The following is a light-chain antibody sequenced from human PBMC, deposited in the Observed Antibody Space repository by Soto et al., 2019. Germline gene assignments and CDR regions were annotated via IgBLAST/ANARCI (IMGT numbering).Light chain of an antibody. Sequence: VVMTQSPGTLSVSPGEGVTLSCRASQSVGNSLAWYQQKPGQAPRLLIFGASTRVTGIPARFSGSGSGTEFTLTITSLQSEDFAVYYCQQYNNWPRTFGQGTKVDIK. CDR3: QQYNNWPRT. CDR1: QSVGNS. CDR2: GAS. J-gene: IGKJ1*01. V-gene: IGKV3-15*01.